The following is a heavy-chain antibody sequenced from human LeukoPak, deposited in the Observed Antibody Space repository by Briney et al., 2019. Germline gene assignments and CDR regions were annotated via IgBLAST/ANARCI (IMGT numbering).Heavy chain of an antibody. CDR3: ARSDTAMVPVDY. D-gene: IGHD5-18*01. J-gene: IGHJ4*02. CDR2: IYYSGST. Sequence: PSETLSLTCTVSGGSVSSYYWSWIRQHPGKGLEWIGYIYYSGSTNYNSSLKSRVTISVDTSKNQFSLKLSSVTAADTAVYYCARSDTAMVPVDYWGQGTLVTVSS. V-gene: IGHV4-59*02. CDR1: GGSVSSYY.